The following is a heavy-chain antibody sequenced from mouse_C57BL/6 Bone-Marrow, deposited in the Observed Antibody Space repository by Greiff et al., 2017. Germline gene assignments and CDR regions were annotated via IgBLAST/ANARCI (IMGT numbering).Heavy chain of an antibody. V-gene: IGHV1-80*01. CDR3: AREGTTVVAHWYFDV. CDR1: GYAFRRSW. J-gene: IGHJ1*03. CDR2: LYPGDGDT. D-gene: IGHD1-1*01. Sequence: QVQLPPSCSALVPPGASVQISCQASGYAFRRSWLNWVKQRPGKGLEWIGQLYPGDGDTNYNGKFKGKATLTADKCSSTAYMQLSSLTSEDSAVYFCAREGTTVVAHWYFDVWGTGTTVTVSS.